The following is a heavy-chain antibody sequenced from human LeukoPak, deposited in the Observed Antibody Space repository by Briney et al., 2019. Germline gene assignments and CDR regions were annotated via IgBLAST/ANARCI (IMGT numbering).Heavy chain of an antibody. CDR1: GGSISSGGYY. D-gene: IGHD3-22*01. CDR3: ARVRDRSGYYYVGYFDY. J-gene: IGHJ4*02. CDR2: IYYSGST. Sequence: PSETLSLTCTVSGGSISSGGYYWSWIRQHPGKGLEWIGYIYYSGSTYYNPSLKSRVTISVDTSKNQFSLKLSSVTAADTAVYYCARVRDRSGYYYVGYFDYWGQGTLVTVSS. V-gene: IGHV4-31*03.